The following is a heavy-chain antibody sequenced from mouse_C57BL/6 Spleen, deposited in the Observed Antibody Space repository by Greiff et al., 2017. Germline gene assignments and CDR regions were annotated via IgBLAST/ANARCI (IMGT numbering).Heavy chain of an antibody. D-gene: IGHD1-1*01. J-gene: IGHJ2*01. Sequence: VQLKQSVTVLVRPGASVKMSCKTSGYTFTSYWMHWVKQRPGQGLEWIGAIYPGNSDTSYNQKFKGKAKLTAVTSASTAYMELSRLTNEYSAVYYCTSTVVATHFDYWGQGTTLTVSS. V-gene: IGHV1-5*01. CDR1: GYTFTSYW. CDR3: TSTVVATHFDY. CDR2: IYPGNSDT.